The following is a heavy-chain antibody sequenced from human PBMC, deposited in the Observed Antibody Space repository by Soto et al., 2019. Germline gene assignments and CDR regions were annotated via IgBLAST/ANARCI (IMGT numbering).Heavy chain of an antibody. CDR3: TRDGRGLGRLSLFEY. J-gene: IGHJ4*02. CDR1: GFNVNSDY. V-gene: IGHV3-53*01. D-gene: IGHD2-21*02. Sequence: GGSLKLSCAASGFNVNSDYMNWVRQTPGKGLEWVASIYSGETTYYADSVRGRFTISSDKSKNTLYFQLSSLRIEDTAVYYCTRDGRGLGRLSLFEYWGQGVLVTVSS. CDR2: IYSGETT.